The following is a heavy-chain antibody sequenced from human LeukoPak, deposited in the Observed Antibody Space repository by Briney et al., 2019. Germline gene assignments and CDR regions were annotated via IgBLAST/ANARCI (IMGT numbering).Heavy chain of an antibody. D-gene: IGHD3-16*01. CDR1: GDSITGYY. V-gene: IGHV4-59*01. Sequence: PSETLSLTCTVSGDSITGYYWSWIRQPPGKGLEWIGYIYNSGTTNYNPSLKSRVTISIDTSKNQFFLKLNSVTAADTAVYYCATSTVWGTWHNWGQGTLVTVSS. CDR2: IYNSGTT. J-gene: IGHJ4*02. CDR3: ATSTVWGTWHN.